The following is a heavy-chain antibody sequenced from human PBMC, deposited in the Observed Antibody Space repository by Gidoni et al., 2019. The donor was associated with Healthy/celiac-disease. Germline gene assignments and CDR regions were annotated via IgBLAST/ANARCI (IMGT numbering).Heavy chain of an antibody. CDR1: GFTFSTAW. CDR2: IKSKTDGGTT. CDR3: TTGLLVVHDAFDI. D-gene: IGHD2-15*01. J-gene: IGHJ3*02. V-gene: IGHV3-15*01. Sequence: EVQLVESGGGLVKPGGSLRLSCAAYGFTFSTAWMSWVRQAPGKGLEWVGRIKSKTDGGTTDYAAPVKGRFTISRDDSKNTLYLQMNSLKTEDTAVYYCTTGLLVVHDAFDIWGQGTMVTVSS.